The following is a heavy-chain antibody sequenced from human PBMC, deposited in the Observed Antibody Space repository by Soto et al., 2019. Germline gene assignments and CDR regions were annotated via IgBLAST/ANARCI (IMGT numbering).Heavy chain of an antibody. CDR2: ISGYNGRT. V-gene: IGHV1-18*01. CDR1: GYTFTEYG. CDR3: AKDNTATSTSRYSFGMVV. J-gene: IGHJ6*02. Sequence: ASVKVSCKTSGYTFTEYGISWVRQAPGQGLEWVGWISGYNGRTTYAQKFQGRVTITTDTSTSTAYMDMGSLGSDDTAVYYCAKDNTATSTSRYSFGMVVWGPGTTATVS. D-gene: IGHD4-17*01.